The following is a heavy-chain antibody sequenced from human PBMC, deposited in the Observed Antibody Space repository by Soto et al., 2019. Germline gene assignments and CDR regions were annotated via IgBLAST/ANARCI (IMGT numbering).Heavy chain of an antibody. Sequence: SETLSLTCTISGGSISSGDYYWSWIRQPPGKGLEWIGYIYYTGSTKYSPALKSRVAISMDTSRSQFSLNLKSVTAAATAVYYCARGRVNMVRGVFMRWFEPWGEGALVTVSS. CDR3: ARGRVNMVRGVFMRWFEP. V-gene: IGHV4-61*08. D-gene: IGHD3-10*01. CDR1: GGSISSGDYY. CDR2: IYYTGST. J-gene: IGHJ5*02.